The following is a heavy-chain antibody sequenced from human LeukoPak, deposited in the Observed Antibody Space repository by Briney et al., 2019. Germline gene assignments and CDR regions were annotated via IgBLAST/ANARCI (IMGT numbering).Heavy chain of an antibody. Sequence: ASVKVSCKVSGYTFSNYGISWVRQAPGQGFEWLEWISAYNGNTHYAQKLQGRVTLTTDTSTSTAYMEVRSLRSDDTAVYFCARVIPDYYDSSGYPLFFDYWGQGTLVTVSS. CDR2: ISAYNGNT. D-gene: IGHD3-22*01. CDR1: GYTFSNYG. J-gene: IGHJ4*02. V-gene: IGHV1-18*01. CDR3: ARVIPDYYDSSGYPLFFDY.